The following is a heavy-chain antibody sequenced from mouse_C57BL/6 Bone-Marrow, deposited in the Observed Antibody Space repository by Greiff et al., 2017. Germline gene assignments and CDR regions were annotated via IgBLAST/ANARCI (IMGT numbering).Heavy chain of an antibody. Sequence: EVKLMESGPALVKPSQTVSLTCTVTGYSITNGNHWWNWLRQVSGSKLEWIEDISSSGSTDSNPSLKSRISITRDTSKNQLFMQLNPVTTEDIATYYCARGTTDYAMDYWGQGTSVTVSS. J-gene: IGHJ4*01. CDR1: GYSITNGNHW. CDR3: ARGTTDYAMDY. V-gene: IGHV3-4*01. CDR2: ISSSGST. D-gene: IGHD1-1*01.